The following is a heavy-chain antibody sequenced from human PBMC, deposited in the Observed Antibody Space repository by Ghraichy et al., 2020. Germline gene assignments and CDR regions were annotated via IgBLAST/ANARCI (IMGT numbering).Heavy chain of an antibody. J-gene: IGHJ4*02. CDR3: AKVASSTAGWDSFDY. Sequence: GALRLSCDASGFSFSITAMTWVRQAPGKGLEWVSAINGRGSYTYYADSVKGRFTISRDNSKSTLFLQMNSLTAGDTAVYFCAKVASSTAGWDSFDYWGQGTLVTVSS. V-gene: IGHV3-23*01. CDR2: INGRGSYT. D-gene: IGHD6-25*01. CDR1: GFSFSITA.